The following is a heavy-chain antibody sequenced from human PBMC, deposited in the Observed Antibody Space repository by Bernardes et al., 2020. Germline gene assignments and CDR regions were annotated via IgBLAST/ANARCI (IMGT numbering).Heavy chain of an antibody. CDR3: ASLKGTPEVYYYYGMDV. CDR2: IKQDGSEK. Sequence: GGSLRLSCAASGFTFSSYWMSWVRQAPGKGLEWVANIKQDGSEKYYVDSVKGRFTISRDNAKNSLYLQMNSLRAEDTAVYYCASLKGTPEVYYYYGMDVWGQGTTVTVSS. J-gene: IGHJ6*02. V-gene: IGHV3-7*03. CDR1: GFTFSSYW. D-gene: IGHD1-1*01.